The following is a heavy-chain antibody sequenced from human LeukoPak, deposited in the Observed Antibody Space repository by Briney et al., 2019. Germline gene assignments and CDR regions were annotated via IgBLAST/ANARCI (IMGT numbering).Heavy chain of an antibody. J-gene: IGHJ4*02. V-gene: IGHV4-30-4*01. Sequence: PSETLSPTCTVSGGSISSDDYYWSWIRQPPGKGLEWIGHITYSGSTDYSPSLRSRVTMSVDTSKNQFSLKLNSVTAAETAMYFCARGGVGGYDYFDSWGQGTLVAVSS. D-gene: IGHD5-12*01. CDR1: GGSISSDDYY. CDR2: ITYSGST. CDR3: ARGGVGGYDYFDS.